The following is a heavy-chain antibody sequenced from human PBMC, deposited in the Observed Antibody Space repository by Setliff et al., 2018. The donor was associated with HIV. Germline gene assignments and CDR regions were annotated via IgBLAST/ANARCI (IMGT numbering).Heavy chain of an antibody. V-gene: IGHV1-69*13. CDR3: ARGSLLEWGPTSTYYYMDV. CDR1: GDTFINYA. Sequence: RASVKVSCKASGDTFINYAMNWVRQAPGKGLEWMGGVIPIFNTTNYAQKFQGRVAITADESTNTAHMDLSSLRSDDTAVYYCARGSLLEWGPTSTYYYMDVWGKGTTVTVSS. CDR2: VIPIFNTT. D-gene: IGHD3-3*01. J-gene: IGHJ6*03.